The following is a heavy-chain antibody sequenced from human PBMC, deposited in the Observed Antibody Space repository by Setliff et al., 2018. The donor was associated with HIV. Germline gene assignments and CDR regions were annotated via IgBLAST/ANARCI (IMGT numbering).Heavy chain of an antibody. V-gene: IGHV3-21*01. J-gene: IGHJ4*02. Sequence: GGSLRLSCAASGFTFSSYSMNWVRQAPGKGLEWVSSISSSGNFIYYEDSVKGRFTMSRDNAKNSLCLQMDSLRVEDTGFYYCARDPYWLEGYFDYWGPGTLVTVSS. CDR2: ISSSGNFI. D-gene: IGHD6-19*01. CDR1: GFTFSSYS. CDR3: ARDPYWLEGYFDY.